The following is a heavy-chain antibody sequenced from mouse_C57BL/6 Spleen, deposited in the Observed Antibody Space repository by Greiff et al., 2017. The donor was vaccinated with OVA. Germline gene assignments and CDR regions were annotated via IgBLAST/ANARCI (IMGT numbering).Heavy chain of an antibody. CDR3: ARDDYDGYAMDY. CDR2: IYPGDGDT. J-gene: IGHJ4*01. V-gene: IGHV1-82*01. Sequence: VKLQESGPELVKPGASVKISCKASGYAFSSSWMNWVKQRPGKGLEWIGRIYPGDGDTNYNGKFKGKATLTADKSSSTAYMQLSSLTSEDSAVYFCARDDYDGYAMDYWGQGTSVTVSS. CDR1: GYAFSSSW. D-gene: IGHD2-4*01.